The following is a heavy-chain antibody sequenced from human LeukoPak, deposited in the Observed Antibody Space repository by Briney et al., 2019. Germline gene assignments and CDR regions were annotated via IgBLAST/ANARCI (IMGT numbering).Heavy chain of an antibody. V-gene: IGHV3-53*01. D-gene: IGHD3-3*01. CDR1: GFTVSSNY. CDR3: ARLENTYYDFWSGYYMTPWYYFDY. J-gene: IGHJ4*02. Sequence: GGSLRLSCAASGFTVSSNYMSWVRQAPGKGLEWVSVIYSGGSTYYADSVKGRFTISRDNSKNTLYLQMNSLRAEDTAVYYCARLENTYYDFWSGYYMTPWYYFDYWGQGTLVTVSS. CDR2: IYSGGST.